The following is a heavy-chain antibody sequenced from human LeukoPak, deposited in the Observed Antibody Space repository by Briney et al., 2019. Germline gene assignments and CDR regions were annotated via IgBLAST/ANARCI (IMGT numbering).Heavy chain of an antibody. V-gene: IGHV1-18*01. CDR2: ISAYNGNT. Sequence: ASVTASCKASGYTFTSYGISWVRQAPGQGLEWMGWISAYNGNTNYAQKLQGRVTMTTDTSTSTAYMELRSLRSDDTAVYCCARVIAVEEWGWFDPWGQGTLVTVSS. CDR3: ARVIAVEEWGWFDP. J-gene: IGHJ5*02. D-gene: IGHD6-19*01. CDR1: GYTFTSYG.